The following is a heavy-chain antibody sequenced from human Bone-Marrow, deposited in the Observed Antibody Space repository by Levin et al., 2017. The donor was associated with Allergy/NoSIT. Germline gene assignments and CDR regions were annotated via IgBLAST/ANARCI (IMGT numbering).Heavy chain of an antibody. Sequence: QSGGSLRLSCAASGFTFSSYAMTWFRQAPGKGLEWVSAISGSGDSTHYADSVRGRFSISRDNSKNTLYLQMNSLRAEDTATYYCAKCRPDRGRWLSDCWGQGTLVTVSS. J-gene: IGHJ4*02. V-gene: IGHV3-23*01. CDR2: ISGSGDST. CDR1: GFTFSSYA. D-gene: IGHD3-10*01. CDR3: AKCRPDRGRWLSDC.